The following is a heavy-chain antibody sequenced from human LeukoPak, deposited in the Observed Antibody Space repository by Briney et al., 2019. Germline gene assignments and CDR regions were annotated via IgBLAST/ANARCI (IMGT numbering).Heavy chain of an antibody. CDR2: IYHSGST. CDR3: ARALSSFDY. V-gene: IGHV4-38-2*02. Sequence: SETLSLTCTVSGYSISSGYYWGWIRQPPGKGLEWIGSIYHSGSTYYNPSLKSRVTISVDASKNQFSLKLSSVTAADTAVYYCARALSSFDYWGQGTLVTVSS. J-gene: IGHJ4*02. CDR1: GYSISSGYY.